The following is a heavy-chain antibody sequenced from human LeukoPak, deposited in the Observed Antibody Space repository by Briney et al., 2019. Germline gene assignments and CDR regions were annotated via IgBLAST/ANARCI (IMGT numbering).Heavy chain of an antibody. Sequence: PGGSLRLSCAASGFTFSTYGMHWVRQAPGKGLEWVAVISFDGSTKYYADSVKGRFRDNSKNTVYVQMNSLRAEDTAVYFCAKVGATAGTLRIEYFQHWGQGTLVTVSS. V-gene: IGHV3-30*18. CDR1: GFTFSTYG. CDR2: ISFDGSTK. J-gene: IGHJ1*01. D-gene: IGHD6-13*01. CDR3: AKVGATAGTLRIEYFQH.